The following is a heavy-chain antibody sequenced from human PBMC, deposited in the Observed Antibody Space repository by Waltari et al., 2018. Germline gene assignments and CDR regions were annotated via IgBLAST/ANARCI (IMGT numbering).Heavy chain of an antibody. CDR1: GGSISSYY. V-gene: IGHV4-59*08. Sequence: QVQLQESGPGLVKPSETLSLTCTVSGGSISSYYWSWIRQPPGKGLEWIGYIYYSGSTNYNPSLKSRVTISVDTSKNQFSLKLSSVTAADTAVYYCARGPLVQQLVYFDYWGQGTLVTVSS. CDR3: ARGPLVQQLVYFDY. J-gene: IGHJ4*02. CDR2: IYYSGST. D-gene: IGHD6-13*01.